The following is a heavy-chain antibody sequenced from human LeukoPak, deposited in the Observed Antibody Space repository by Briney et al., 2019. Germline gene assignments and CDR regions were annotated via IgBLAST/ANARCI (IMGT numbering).Heavy chain of an antibody. CDR1: GGSFSDYY. D-gene: IGHD1-14*01. Sequence: PSETLSLTCAVYGGSFSDYYWTWIRQPPGKGLEWIGEINHSGSPNNNPSLKSRVTMSVDTSKNQFSLKLSSVTAADTAVYYCARDTGSYYYYMDVWGKGTTVTVSS. CDR2: INHSGSP. V-gene: IGHV4-34*01. J-gene: IGHJ6*03. CDR3: ARDTGSYYYYMDV.